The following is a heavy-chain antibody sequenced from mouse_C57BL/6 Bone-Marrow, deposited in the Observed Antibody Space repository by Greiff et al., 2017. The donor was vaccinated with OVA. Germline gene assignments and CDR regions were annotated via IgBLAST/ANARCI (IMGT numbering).Heavy chain of an antibody. CDR3: ARDNYYGSSYGYAMDY. Sequence: EVNLVESEGGLVQPGRSMKLSCTASGFTFSDYYMAWVRQVPEKGLEWVANINYDGSSTYYLDSLKSRFIISRDNAKNILYLQMSSLKSEDTATYYCARDNYYGSSYGYAMDYWGQGTSVTVSS. D-gene: IGHD1-1*01. CDR2: INYDGSST. V-gene: IGHV5-16*01. CDR1: GFTFSDYY. J-gene: IGHJ4*01.